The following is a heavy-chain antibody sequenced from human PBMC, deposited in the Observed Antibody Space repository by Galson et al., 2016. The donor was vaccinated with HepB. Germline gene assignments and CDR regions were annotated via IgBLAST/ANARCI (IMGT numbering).Heavy chain of an antibody. D-gene: IGHD2/OR15-2a*01. CDR2: DSMDGRRK. J-gene: IGHJ4*02. CDR1: GFIFRGYG. CDR3: AKRHEYCPPVGCSVDY. Sequence: SLRLSCAGSGFIFRGYGMHWVRQAPGKGLEWVAADSMDGRRKFYAGSVRGRFTISRDNSNDMLFLQMDSLRPDDTAVYYCAKRHEYCPPVGCSVDYWGQGTLVSVSS. V-gene: IGHV3-30*18.